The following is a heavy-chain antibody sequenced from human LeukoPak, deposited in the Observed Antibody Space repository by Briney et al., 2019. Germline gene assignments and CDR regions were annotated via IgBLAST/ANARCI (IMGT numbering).Heavy chain of an antibody. Sequence: PGGSLRLSCAASGLTFDDYGMSWVRQAPGKGLEWVSGINWNGGSTGYADSVKGRFTLSKDNAKNSLYLQMNSLRAEDTAVYYCARDGGRNNDYWGQGTLVTVSS. D-gene: IGHD3-3*01. CDR3: ARDGGRNNDY. CDR2: INWNGGST. CDR1: GLTFDDYG. V-gene: IGHV3-20*04. J-gene: IGHJ4*02.